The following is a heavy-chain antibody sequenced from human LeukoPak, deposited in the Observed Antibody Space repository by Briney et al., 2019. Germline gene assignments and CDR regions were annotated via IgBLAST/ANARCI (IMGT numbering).Heavy chain of an antibody. CDR1: GGSFSGYY. J-gene: IGHJ4*02. D-gene: IGHD1-26*01. V-gene: IGHV4-34*01. CDR3: ARGLGGSYYFDH. CDR2: IIHSGGT. Sequence: PSETLSLTCAVSGGSFSGYYWNWIRQPPGKGLDWIGEIIHSGGTNYNPSLKSRVTISVDTSKNQFSLNLNSINAADTAVYYCARGLGGSYYFDHWGQGTLVTVSS.